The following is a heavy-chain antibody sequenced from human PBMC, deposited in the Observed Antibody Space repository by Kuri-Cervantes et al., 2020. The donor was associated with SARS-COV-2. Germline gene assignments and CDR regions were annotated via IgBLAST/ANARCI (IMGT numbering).Heavy chain of an antibody. CDR3: AKGPGILYYFDY. V-gene: IGHV3-53*01. CDR2: HYSGGTT. J-gene: IGHJ4*02. CDR1: GFTGSANY. Sequence: GESLKISCAASGFTGSANYVNWVRQAPGKGLGWVSIHYSGGTTYYADSVKGRFTISRDNAKNMLFLQMNSLRAEDTAVYYCAKGPGILYYFDYWGQGTLVTVSS. D-gene: IGHD3-10*01.